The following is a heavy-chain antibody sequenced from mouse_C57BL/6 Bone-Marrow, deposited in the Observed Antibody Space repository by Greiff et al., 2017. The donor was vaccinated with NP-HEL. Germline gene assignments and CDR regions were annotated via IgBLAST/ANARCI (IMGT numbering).Heavy chain of an antibody. J-gene: IGHJ4*01. CDR3: ARGDYGSSRFGYAMDY. CDR2: IYPGDGDT. Sequence: QVQLKESGAELVKPGASVKISCKASGYAFRSYWMNWVKERPGQGLEWIGQIYPGDGDTKYNGKFKGKATLTADKSSSTAYMQVSSLTSEDSAVYFCARGDYGSSRFGYAMDYWGQGTSVTVSS. V-gene: IGHV1-80*01. CDR1: GYAFRSYW. D-gene: IGHD1-1*01.